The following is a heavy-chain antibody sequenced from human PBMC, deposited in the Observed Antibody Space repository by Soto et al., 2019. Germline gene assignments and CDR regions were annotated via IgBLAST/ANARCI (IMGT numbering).Heavy chain of an antibody. Sequence: GESLKLACKGSGYRVTSYWIAWVRQMAGKGLEYMGITYPGDSDTTYSPSFQGQVTISADKSITTAYLQWSSLKPSDTAVYYRVRLGEETLDVWDQGTTVTVSS. CDR3: VRLGEETLDV. CDR2: TYPGDSDT. CDR1: GYRVTSYW. V-gene: IGHV5-51*01. J-gene: IGHJ6*02. D-gene: IGHD3-16*01.